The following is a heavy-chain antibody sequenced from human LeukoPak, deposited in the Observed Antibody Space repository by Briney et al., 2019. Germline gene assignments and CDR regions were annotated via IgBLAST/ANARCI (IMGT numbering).Heavy chain of an antibody. CDR2: INHSGST. V-gene: IGHV4-34*01. D-gene: IGHD3-10*01. J-gene: IGHJ4*02. CDR1: GGSFGGYY. CDR3: ARWTYYYGSGSYYRGDY. Sequence: PSETLSLTCAVYGGSFGGYYWSWIRQPPGKGLEWIGEINHSGSTNYNPSLKSRVTISVDTSKNQFSLKLSSVTAADTAVYYCARWTYYYGSGSYYRGDYWGQGTLVTVSS.